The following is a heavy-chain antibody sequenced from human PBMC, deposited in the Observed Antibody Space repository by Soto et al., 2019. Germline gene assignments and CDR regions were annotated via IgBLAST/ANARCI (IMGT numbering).Heavy chain of an antibody. CDR2: IIPILGIA. Sequence: QVQLVQSGAEVKKPGSSVKVSCKASGGTFSSYTISWVRQAPGQGLEWMGRIIPILGIANYAQKFQGRVTITGDKSTSTAYMELSSLRSEDTAVYYCAREYSSSWYWFDPWGQGTLVTVSS. D-gene: IGHD6-13*01. CDR1: GGTFSSYT. CDR3: AREYSSSWYWFDP. V-gene: IGHV1-69*08. J-gene: IGHJ5*02.